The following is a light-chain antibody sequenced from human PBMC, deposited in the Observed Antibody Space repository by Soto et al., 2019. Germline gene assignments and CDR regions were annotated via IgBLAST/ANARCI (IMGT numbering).Light chain of an antibody. CDR1: QSINNN. CDR2: DAI. V-gene: IGKV3-11*01. J-gene: IGKJ4*01. CDR3: QQRSKWVT. Sequence: EIVLTQFPATLSLSPGERATLSCRGSQSINNNLVWYQQKPGQAPRLLIYDAINRATGIPARFSGSGSGTDFTLTISSLEPEDFGIYYRQQRSKWVTFGRGTKVDIK.